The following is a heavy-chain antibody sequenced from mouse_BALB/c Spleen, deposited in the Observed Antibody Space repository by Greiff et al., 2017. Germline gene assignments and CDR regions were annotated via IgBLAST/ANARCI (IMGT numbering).Heavy chain of an antibody. D-gene: IGHD1-2*01. V-gene: IGHV1S81*02. Sequence: QVQLQQPGAELVKPGASVKLSCKASGYTFTSYWMHWVKQMPGQGLEWIGEINPSNGRTNYNEKFKSKATLTVDKSSSTAYMQLSSLTSEVSAVYYCSRYGRAYAMDYWGQGTSVTVSS. CDR3: SRYGRAYAMDY. CDR1: GYTFTSYW. CDR2: INPSNGRT. J-gene: IGHJ4*01.